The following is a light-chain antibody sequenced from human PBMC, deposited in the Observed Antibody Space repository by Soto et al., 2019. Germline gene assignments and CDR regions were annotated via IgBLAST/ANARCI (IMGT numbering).Light chain of an antibody. Sequence: EIVLTQSPGTLSLSPGERATLSCRASQSVSSSYLAWYQQKPGQAPRLLIYGASSRATGIPDRFSGSGSGTDFTLNISSLEPEDFAVYYCQHYRTAFGGGTKVEIK. CDR2: GAS. CDR1: QSVSSSY. J-gene: IGKJ4*01. V-gene: IGKV3-20*01. CDR3: QHYRTA.